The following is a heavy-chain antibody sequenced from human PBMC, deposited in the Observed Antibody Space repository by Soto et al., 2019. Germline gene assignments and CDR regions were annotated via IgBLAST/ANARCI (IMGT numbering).Heavy chain of an antibody. V-gene: IGHV3-23*04. CDR3: AKSNDWAFDI. D-gene: IGHD3-9*01. CDR1: GFTFSSYA. CDR2: ISGSGGST. J-gene: IGHJ3*02. Sequence: EVQLVESGGGLVKPGGSLRLSCAASGFTFSSYAMTWVRQAPGKGLEWVSLISGSGGSTYYADSVKGRFTISRDNSKNTLYLQMNILRAEDTAVYYCAKSNDWAFDIWGQGTMVTVSS.